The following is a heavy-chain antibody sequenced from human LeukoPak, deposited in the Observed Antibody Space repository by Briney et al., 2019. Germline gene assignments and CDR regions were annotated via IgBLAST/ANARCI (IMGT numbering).Heavy chain of an antibody. J-gene: IGHJ2*01. D-gene: IGHD7-27*01. CDR2: IYYSGRT. CDR1: GASISSGTYY. CDR3: ARHFSPPGALYWYFDL. V-gene: IGHV4-39*01. Sequence: PSETLSLTCTVSGASISSGTYYWGWIRRPPGKGLEWIGTIYYSGRTYYNPSLKSRLTISVDTSKNQFSLRLTSVTAADTAVYYCARHFSPPGALYWYFDLWGRGTLVTVSS.